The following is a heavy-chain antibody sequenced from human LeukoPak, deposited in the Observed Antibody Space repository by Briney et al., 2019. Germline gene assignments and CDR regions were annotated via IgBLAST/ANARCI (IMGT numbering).Heavy chain of an antibody. CDR2: IYYSGST. V-gene: IGHV4-59*01. Sequence: SETLSLTCTVSGGSISSYYWSWIRQPPGKGLEWIGYIYYSGSTNYNPSLKSRVTISVDTSKNQFSLKLSSVTAADTAVYYCARGGQNVRFFDGPPKWDGMDVWGQGTTVTVSS. CDR3: ARGGQNVRFFDGPPKWDGMDV. J-gene: IGHJ6*02. CDR1: GGSISSYY. D-gene: IGHD3-9*01.